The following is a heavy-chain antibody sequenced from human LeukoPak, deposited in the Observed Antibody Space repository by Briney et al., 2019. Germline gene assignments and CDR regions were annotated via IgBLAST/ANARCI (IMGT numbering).Heavy chain of an antibody. CDR3: ARGSRTIAAAADYYYYGMDV. CDR1: GGSISSYY. V-gene: IGHV4-59*01. D-gene: IGHD6-13*01. J-gene: IGHJ6*02. CDR2: IYYSGST. Sequence: PSETLSLTCTVSGGSISSYYWSWIRRPPGKGLEWIGYIYYSGSTNYNPSLKSRVTISVDTSKNQFSLKLSSVTAADTAVYYCARGSRTIAAAADYYYYGMDVWGQGTTVTVSS.